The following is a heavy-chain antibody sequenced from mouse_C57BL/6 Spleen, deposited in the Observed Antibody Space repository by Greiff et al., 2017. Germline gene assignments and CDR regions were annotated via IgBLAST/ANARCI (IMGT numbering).Heavy chain of an antibody. CDR1: GYTFTSYW. V-gene: IGHV1-55*01. CDR3: ARRGVVHFDY. Sequence: VQLKQPGAELVKPGASVKMSCKASGYTFTSYWITWVKQRPGQGLEWIGDIYPGSGSTNYNEKFKSKDTLTVDTSSSTAYMQLSSLTSEDSAVSYCARRGVVHFDYWGQGTTLTVSS. J-gene: IGHJ2*01. D-gene: IGHD1-1*01. CDR2: IYPGSGST.